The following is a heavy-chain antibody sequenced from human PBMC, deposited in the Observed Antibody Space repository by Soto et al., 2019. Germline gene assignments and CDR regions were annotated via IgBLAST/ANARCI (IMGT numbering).Heavy chain of an antibody. CDR3: AREGPAPYYYYGMDV. V-gene: IGHV1-18*01. CDR1: GYSFTTYG. J-gene: IGHJ6*02. CDR2: ASAYNGNT. Sequence: QVQLVQSGGEVKKPGASVKVSCKTSGYSFTTYGISWVRQAPGQGLEWMGWASAYNGNTNYAEKLQDRGTMTTDTSTSTAYMALRSLRSDDTAVYYCAREGPAPYYYYGMDVWGQGSTVTVSS.